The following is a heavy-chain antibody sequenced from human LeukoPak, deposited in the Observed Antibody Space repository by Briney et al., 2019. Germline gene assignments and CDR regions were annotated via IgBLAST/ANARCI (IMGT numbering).Heavy chain of an antibody. CDR3: ATDSLVGATDWYYFDY. CDR2: ISAYNGNT. J-gene: IGHJ4*02. D-gene: IGHD1-26*01. Sequence: ASVKVSCKASGYTFTSYGISWVRQAPGQGLEWMGWISAYNGNTNYAQKLQGRVTMTEDTSTDTAYMELSSLRSEDTAVCYCATDSLVGATDWYYFDYWGQGTLVTVSS. V-gene: IGHV1-18*01. CDR1: GYTFTSYG.